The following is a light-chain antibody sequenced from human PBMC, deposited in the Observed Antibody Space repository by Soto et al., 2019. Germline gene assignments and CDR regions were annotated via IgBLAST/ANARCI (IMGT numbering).Light chain of an antibody. CDR1: QAIRND. J-gene: IGKJ2*03. V-gene: IGKV1-6*01. CDR3: LHDALFPYS. Sequence: IQMTQSPSSLSASVGDTVTFTCRASQAIRNDLGWFQQRPGKPPKLLIYGISILQTGVPSRFSGSGSGTDFTLTLAGLQPEDFATYYCLHDALFPYSFGQGTRLEI. CDR2: GIS.